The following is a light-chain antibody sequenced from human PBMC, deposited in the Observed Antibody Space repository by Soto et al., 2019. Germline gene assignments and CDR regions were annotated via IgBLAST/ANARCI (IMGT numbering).Light chain of an antibody. Sequence: EVAMAQTPVTLSVSPGEGATLSCRASQSVSSNLAWYQEKPGQAPSLLISGTSSRATGIPDRFSGSGSGTGFTLTISRLEPEDFAVYYCQQYGSSPRTFGHGTKVDIK. CDR3: QQYGSSPRT. CDR2: GTS. V-gene: IGKV3-20*01. J-gene: IGKJ1*01. CDR1: QSVSSN.